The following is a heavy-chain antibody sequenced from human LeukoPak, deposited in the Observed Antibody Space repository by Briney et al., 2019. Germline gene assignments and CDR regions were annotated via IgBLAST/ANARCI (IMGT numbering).Heavy chain of an antibody. CDR3: ARARRDYGRSFDY. CDR1: GFTFSSYG. Sequence: LTGGSLRLSCAASGFTFSSYGMHWVRQAPGKGLEWVAVISYDGSNKYYADSVKGRFTTSRDNSKNTLYLQMNSLRAEDTAMYYCARARRDYGRSFDYWGQGTLVTVSS. V-gene: IGHV3-30*03. D-gene: IGHD4-17*01. J-gene: IGHJ4*02. CDR2: ISYDGSNK.